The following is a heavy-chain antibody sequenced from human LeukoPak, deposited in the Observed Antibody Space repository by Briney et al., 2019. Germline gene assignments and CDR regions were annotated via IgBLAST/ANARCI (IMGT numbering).Heavy chain of an antibody. J-gene: IGHJ6*03. D-gene: IGHD3-10*01. V-gene: IGHV1-69*05. CDR2: IIPIFGTA. CDR3: ARESATMVRGPNLDYYYYMDV. CDR1: GGTFSSYA. Sequence: SVKVSCKASGGTFSSYAISWVRQAPGQGLEWMGGIIPIFGTANYAQKFQGRVPITTDEPTSTAYMELRSLRSEDTAVYYCARESATMVRGPNLDYYYYMDVWGKGTTVTVSS.